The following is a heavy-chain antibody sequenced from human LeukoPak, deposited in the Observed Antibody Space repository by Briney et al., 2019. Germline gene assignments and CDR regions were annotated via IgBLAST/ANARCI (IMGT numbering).Heavy chain of an antibody. Sequence: GGSLRLSCAASGFTFSSYEMNWVRQAPGKGLEWVSYISSSGSTIYYADSVKGRFTISRDNAKNSLYLQMNSLRAEDTAVYYCARESRGDGYNLHYFDYWAQGTLVTVSS. V-gene: IGHV3-48*03. CDR1: GFTFSSYE. J-gene: IGHJ4*02. D-gene: IGHD5-24*01. CDR3: ARESRGDGYNLHYFDY. CDR2: ISSSGSTI.